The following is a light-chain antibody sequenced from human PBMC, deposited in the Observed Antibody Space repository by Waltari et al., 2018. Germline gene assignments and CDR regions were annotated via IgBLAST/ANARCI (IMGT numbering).Light chain of an antibody. CDR1: RLRTSY. Sequence: SSELTQDPAVSVALGQTVTITCQGDRLRTSYARWYQLKPGQAPVLVIYGKNHRPPGIPDRFSGSNSGNTSSLTITGARAEDEADYYCDSRDSSDKPLGVFGTGTQVTVL. CDR3: DSRDSSDKPLGV. V-gene: IGLV3-19*01. J-gene: IGLJ1*01. CDR2: GKN.